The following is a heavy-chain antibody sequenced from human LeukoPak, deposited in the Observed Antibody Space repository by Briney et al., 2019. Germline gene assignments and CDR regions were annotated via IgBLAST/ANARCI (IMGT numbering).Heavy chain of an antibody. J-gene: IGHJ4*02. CDR3: ARGVGAALPPLD. V-gene: IGHV4-59*11. D-gene: IGHD1-26*01. CDR1: GGSISSHY. CDR2: IYDSGST. Sequence: SETLSLTCTVSGGSISSHYWTWVRQPPGKGLEWIGYIYDSGSTNYNPSLKSRVTISGDTSKNQFSLKLSSVTAADTAAYYCARGVGAALPPLDWGQGTLVTVSS.